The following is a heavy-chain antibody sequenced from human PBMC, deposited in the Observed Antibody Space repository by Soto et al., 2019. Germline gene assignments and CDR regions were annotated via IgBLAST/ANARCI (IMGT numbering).Heavy chain of an antibody. V-gene: IGHV3-30*18. CDR2: ISYDGSNK. J-gene: IGHJ4*02. Sequence: QVQLVESGGGVVQPGRSLRLSCAASGFTFSSYGMHWVRQAPGKGLEWVAVISYDGSNKYYADSVKGRFTISRDNSKKPLSLHMNSLRAEDTAVYYCAKDGNYQPLSDYNQYYFDYWGQGTLVTVSS. CDR1: GFTFSSYG. CDR3: AKDGNYQPLSDYNQYYFDY. D-gene: IGHD2-2*01.